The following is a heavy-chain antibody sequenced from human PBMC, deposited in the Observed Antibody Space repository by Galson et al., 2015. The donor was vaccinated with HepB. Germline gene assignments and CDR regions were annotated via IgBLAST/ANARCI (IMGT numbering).Heavy chain of an antibody. D-gene: IGHD2-2*01. V-gene: IGHV5-10-1*01. CDR2: IDPSDSYT. Sequence: QSGAEVKKPGESLRISCKGSGYSFTSYWISWVRQMPGKGLEWMGRIDPSDSYTNYSPSFQGHVTISADKSISTAYLQWSSLKASDTAMYYCARQGGERGYCSSTSCPDAFDIWGQGTMVTVSS. CDR3: ARQGGERGYCSSTSCPDAFDI. CDR1: GYSFTSYW. J-gene: IGHJ3*02.